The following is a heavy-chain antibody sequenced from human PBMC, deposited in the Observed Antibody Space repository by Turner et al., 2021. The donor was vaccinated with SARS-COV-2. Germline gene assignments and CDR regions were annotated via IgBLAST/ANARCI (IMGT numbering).Heavy chain of an antibody. CDR2: IWYDGSNK. Sequence: QVQLVESGGGGVQPGRSLRSSCAASGFTFSSYGMHWVRQAPGKGLEWVAFIWYDGSNKYYADSVKGRFTISRDNSKNTLYLQMNSLRAEDTAVYFCARGSAGGDVWGQGTTVTVSS. V-gene: IGHV3-33*01. CDR3: ARGSAGGDV. D-gene: IGHD6-13*01. CDR1: GFTFSSYG. J-gene: IGHJ6*02.